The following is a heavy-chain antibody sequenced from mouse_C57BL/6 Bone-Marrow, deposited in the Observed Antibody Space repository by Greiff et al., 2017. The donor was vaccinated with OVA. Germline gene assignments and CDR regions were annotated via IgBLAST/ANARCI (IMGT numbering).Heavy chain of an antibody. Sequence: QVHVKQSGAELVRPGASVTLSCKASGYTFTDYEMHWVKQTPVHGLEWIGAIGPETGGPAYNQKFKGKARLTADKSSSTAYMELRSLTSEDSAVYYCTRGYVNYYAMDYWGQGTSVTVSA. CDR3: TRGYVNYYAMDY. V-gene: IGHV1-15*01. D-gene: IGHD2-1*01. CDR1: GYTFTDYE. CDR2: IGPETGGP. J-gene: IGHJ4*01.